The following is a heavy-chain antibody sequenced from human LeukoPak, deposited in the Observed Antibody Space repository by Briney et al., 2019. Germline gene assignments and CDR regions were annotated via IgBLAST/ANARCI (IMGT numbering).Heavy chain of an antibody. CDR1: GYTFSSYD. J-gene: IGHJ4*02. D-gene: IGHD3-10*01. CDR3: ARKFLGSRGYYFDY. V-gene: IGHV1-8*01. CDR2: MNPNSGNT. Sequence: ASVKVSCKASGYTFSSYDINWVRQATGQGLEWMGWMNPNSGNTGYAQKFQGRVKMTRNTSISTAYMELSSLRSEDTAVYYCARKFLGSRGYYFDYWGQGTLVTVSS.